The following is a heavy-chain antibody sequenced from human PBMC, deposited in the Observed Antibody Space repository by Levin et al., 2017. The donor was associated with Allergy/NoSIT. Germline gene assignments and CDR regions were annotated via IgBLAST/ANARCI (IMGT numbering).Heavy chain of an antibody. CDR3: ARSGGYYYDSSGYRGAWYFDL. J-gene: IGHJ2*01. Sequence: SETLSLTCTVSGGSISSYYWSWIRQPPGKGLEWIGYIYYSGSTNYNPSLKSRVTISVDTSKNQFSLKLSSVTAADTAVYYCARSGGYYYDSSGYRGAWYFDLWGRGTLVTVSS. CDR1: GGSISSYY. V-gene: IGHV4-59*01. D-gene: IGHD3-22*01. CDR2: IYYSGST.